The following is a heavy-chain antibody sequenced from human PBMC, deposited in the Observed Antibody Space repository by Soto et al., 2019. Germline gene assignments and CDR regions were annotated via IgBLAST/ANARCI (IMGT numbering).Heavy chain of an antibody. CDR1: GYTFISYA. CDR3: ARGGGTLDY. Sequence: ASVKVSCKASGYTFISYAMYWVRQAPGQGLEWMGIISPRDGSTSYALSFQGRVSMTRDTSTSTMYMELSNLRSEDTAVYYCARGGGTLDYWGQGTLVTVSS. CDR2: ISPRDGST. V-gene: IGHV1-46*01. J-gene: IGHJ4*02.